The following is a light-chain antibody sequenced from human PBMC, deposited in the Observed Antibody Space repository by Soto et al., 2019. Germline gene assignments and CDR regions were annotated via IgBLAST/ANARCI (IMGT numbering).Light chain of an antibody. CDR2: GAS. Sequence: EIAMTKAPATLSLSPEEIATLSCRASQSVSSNLAGYQQKPGQAPRLLIYGASTRATGIPARFSCSGSGTEFTLTISSLQSEDFAVYYCQQDNNWPITFGQGKRLEI. V-gene: IGKV3-15*01. CDR3: QQDNNWPIT. J-gene: IGKJ5*01. CDR1: QSVSSN.